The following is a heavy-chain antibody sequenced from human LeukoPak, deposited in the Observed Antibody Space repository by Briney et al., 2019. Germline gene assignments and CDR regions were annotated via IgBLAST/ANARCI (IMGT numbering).Heavy chain of an antibody. V-gene: IGHV4-34*01. CDR3: XXVXDFETRGYYLGY. CDR1: GGSFSDYY. J-gene: IGHJ4*01. D-gene: IGHD3-22*01. CDR2: INHSGST. Sequence: SETLSLTCAVYGGSFSDYYWNWIRQPPGKGLEWIGEINHSGSTNYNPSLKSRVTMSVDTFKKQFSLTLSYVTAADTALYYCXXVXDFETRGYYLGYWGHGTLVTVSS.